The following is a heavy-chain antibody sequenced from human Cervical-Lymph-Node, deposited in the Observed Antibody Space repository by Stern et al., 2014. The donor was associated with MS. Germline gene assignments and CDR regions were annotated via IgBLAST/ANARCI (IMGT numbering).Heavy chain of an antibody. CDR3: ARSLAGVFDY. V-gene: IGHV2-70*04. CDR1: GFSLNTSGVG. Sequence: QITLKESGPALVKPTQTLTVTCIFSGFSLNTSGVGVAWIRQPPGKALEWLASIDWDEGKFYRTSLKTRLILSKDSYKNKVVLTMTNMDPLDSATYFCARSLAGVFDYWGQGRLVTVSS. J-gene: IGHJ4*02. CDR2: IDWDEGK.